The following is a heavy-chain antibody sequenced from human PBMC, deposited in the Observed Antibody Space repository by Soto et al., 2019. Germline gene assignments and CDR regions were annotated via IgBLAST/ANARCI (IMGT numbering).Heavy chain of an antibody. CDR3: ANDHLPTTVTTPWFDP. V-gene: IGHV3-30*18. D-gene: IGHD4-17*01. Sequence: QVQLVGSGGGVVQPGRSLRLSCAASGFTFSNYGMHWVRQAPGKGLEWVAVISYDGSNKYYADTVKGRFTISRDNSENPLYLQMDSLRAEDTAVYYCANDHLPTTVTTPWFDPWGQGTLVTVSS. J-gene: IGHJ5*02. CDR2: ISYDGSNK. CDR1: GFTFSNYG.